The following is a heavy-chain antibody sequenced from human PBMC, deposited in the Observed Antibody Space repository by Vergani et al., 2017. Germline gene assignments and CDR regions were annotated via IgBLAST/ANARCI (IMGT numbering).Heavy chain of an antibody. Sequence: EVQLLESGGDLVQPGGSLRLSCAASGFTFNHYAMNWFRQAPGKGLELVSGISGSGGSTYYAGSVKGWFTISRDRSKNTLYLQMNSLSAGDTTVYYCAKANPRNSGYDYLYYYHAMDVWGQGTTVTVSS. CDR3: AKANPRNSGYDYLYYYHAMDV. J-gene: IGHJ6*02. CDR1: GFTFNHYA. V-gene: IGHV3-23*01. CDR2: ISGSGGST. D-gene: IGHD5-12*01.